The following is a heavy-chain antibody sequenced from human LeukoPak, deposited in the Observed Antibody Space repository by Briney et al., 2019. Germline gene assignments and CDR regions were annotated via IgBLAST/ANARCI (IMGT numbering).Heavy chain of an antibody. Sequence: SETLSLTCTVSGDSASSYYWSWIRQPPGKRLEWIGCIYYSESATYNPSLKSRVTISLDTSKNQFFLKLSSVTAADTAVYYCARKRSFDPWGQGTLVTVSS. CDR2: IYYSESA. J-gene: IGHJ5*02. CDR3: ARKRSFDP. CDR1: GDSASSYY. V-gene: IGHV4-59*02.